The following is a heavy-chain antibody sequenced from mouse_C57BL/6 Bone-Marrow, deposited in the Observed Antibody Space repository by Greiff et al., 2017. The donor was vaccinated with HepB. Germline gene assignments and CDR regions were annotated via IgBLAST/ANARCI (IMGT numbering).Heavy chain of an antibody. V-gene: IGHV2-2*01. J-gene: IGHJ4*01. D-gene: IGHD2-5*01. Sequence: QVQLKESGPGLVQPSQSLSITCTVSGFSLTSYGVHWVRQSPGKGLEWLGVIWSGGSTDYNAAFISRLSISKDNSKSQVFFKMNSLQADDTAIYYCARKNYSNYEDYAMDYWGQGTSVTVSS. CDR2: IWSGGST. CDR3: ARKNYSNYEDYAMDY. CDR1: GFSLTSYG.